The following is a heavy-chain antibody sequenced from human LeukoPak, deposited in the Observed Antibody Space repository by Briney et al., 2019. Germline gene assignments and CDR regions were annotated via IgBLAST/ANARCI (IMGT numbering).Heavy chain of an antibody. CDR3: VKDRYDY. D-gene: IGHD1-1*01. CDR1: GFTFSTYA. CDR2: ISSNGGST. J-gene: IGHJ4*02. V-gene: IGHV3-64D*09. Sequence: GGSLRLSCSASGFTFSTYAMHWVRQAPGKGLEYVSAISSNGGSTHHADSVKGRFTISRDNSKNTLYLQMSSLRPEDTAIYYCVKDRYDYWGQGTLVTVSS.